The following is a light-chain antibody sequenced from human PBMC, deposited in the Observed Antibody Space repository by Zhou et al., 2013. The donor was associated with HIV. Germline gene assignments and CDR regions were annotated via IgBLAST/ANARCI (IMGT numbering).Light chain of an antibody. CDR2: AAS. Sequence: DIQMTQSPSSLSASVGDRVTITCRASQSISSYLYWYQKKPGKAPNLLIYAASSLQSGVPSRFSGSGSGTEFTLTINSLQPEDFATYYCLQHTSYPLTFGGGTTVDIK. J-gene: IGKJ4*01. CDR3: LQHTSYPLT. CDR1: QSISSY. V-gene: IGKV1-17*01.